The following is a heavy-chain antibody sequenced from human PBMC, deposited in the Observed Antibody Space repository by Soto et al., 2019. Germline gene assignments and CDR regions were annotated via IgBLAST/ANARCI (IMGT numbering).Heavy chain of an antibody. Sequence: EVQLVESGGGLVKPGGSLRLSCAASGFTFSSDSMNWVRQAPGKGLEWVSSISSSSSYIYYADSVKGRFTISRDNAKNSMYLQMNRLRAADTALYYCARPGPTNWFDPWGQGTLVTVSS. CDR2: ISSSSSYI. CDR3: ARPGPTNWFDP. CDR1: GFTFSSDS. D-gene: IGHD4-4*01. J-gene: IGHJ5*02. V-gene: IGHV3-21*01.